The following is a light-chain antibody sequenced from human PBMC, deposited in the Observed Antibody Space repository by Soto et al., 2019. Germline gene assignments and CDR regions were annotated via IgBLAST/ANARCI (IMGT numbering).Light chain of an antibody. CDR2: AAS. Sequence: DIQLTQSPSFLSASLGDRVTIPCRASQGIRTFLAWYQQRPGKAPKLLIYAASTLQSGVPSRFSGSGSGTEFTLTISSLQPEDFATYYCQQVISYPPGFGPGTKVDIK. CDR1: QGIRTF. J-gene: IGKJ3*01. CDR3: QQVISYPPG. V-gene: IGKV1-9*01.